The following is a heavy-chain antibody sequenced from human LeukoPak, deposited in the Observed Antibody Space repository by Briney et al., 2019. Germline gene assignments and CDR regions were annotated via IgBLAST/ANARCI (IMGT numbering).Heavy chain of an antibody. Sequence: ASVKVSCKASGYTFTGYYMHWVRQAPGQGLEWMGWINPNSGGTNYAQKFQGRVTMTRDTSISTAYMELSRLRSDNTAVYYCAREDYYDSSGYSGPDAFDIWGQGTMVTVSS. CDR1: GYTFTGYY. V-gene: IGHV1-2*02. CDR3: AREDYYDSSGYSGPDAFDI. D-gene: IGHD3-22*01. J-gene: IGHJ3*02. CDR2: INPNSGGT.